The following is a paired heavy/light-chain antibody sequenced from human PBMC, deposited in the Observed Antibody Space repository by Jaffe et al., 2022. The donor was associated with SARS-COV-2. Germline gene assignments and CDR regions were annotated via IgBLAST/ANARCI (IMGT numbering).Light chain of an antibody. Sequence: EIVVTQSPATLSLSPGERATLSCRASQSVSSYLVWYQQKPGQAPRLLIYDASSRATGIPARFSGSGSGTDFTLTISSLEPEDFAVYYCQQRSNWPLTFGGGTKVEIK. CDR2: DAS. CDR3: QQRSNWPLT. V-gene: IGKV3-11*01. CDR1: QSVSSY. J-gene: IGKJ4*01.
Heavy chain of an antibody. J-gene: IGHJ4*02. CDR2: IGGSVTNT. D-gene: IGHD6-25*01. CDR3: VKGGGYGTYYFDY. CDR1: GFTFSNFA. V-gene: IGHV3-23*04. Sequence: EVQLVESGGGLVQAGGSLRLSCAASGFTFSNFAMTWVRQAPGKGLEWVSSIGGSVTNTNYADSVKGRFTISRDNSKNTLYLQVNSLRAEDTAVYYCVKGGGYGTYYFDYWGQGTLVTVSS.